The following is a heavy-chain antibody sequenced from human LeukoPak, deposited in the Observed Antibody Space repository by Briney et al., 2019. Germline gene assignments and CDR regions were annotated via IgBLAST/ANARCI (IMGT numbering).Heavy chain of an antibody. D-gene: IGHD3-9*01. J-gene: IGHJ6*03. V-gene: IGHV1-2*02. Sequence: ASVKVSCKASGYTFTGYYMHWVRQAPGQGLEWMGWTNPNSGGTNYAQKFQGRVTMTRDTSISTAYMELSRLRSDDTAVYYCARGKDYDILTGYLAGYYYYYYMGVWGKGTTVTVSS. CDR1: GYTFTGYY. CDR2: TNPNSGGT. CDR3: ARGKDYDILTGYLAGYYYYYYMGV.